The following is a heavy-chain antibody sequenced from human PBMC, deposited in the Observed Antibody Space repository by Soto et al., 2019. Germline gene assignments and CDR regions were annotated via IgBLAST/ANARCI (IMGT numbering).Heavy chain of an antibody. J-gene: IGHJ4*02. CDR3: ERSSWIKLSFAY. D-gene: IGHD5-18*01. CDR2: IIPIFGTE. Sequence: QVQLVQSWAEVKKPGSSVKVSCKASGGTFSSYAISWVRQAPGQGLEWMGGIIPIFGTENYAQKFQGRVTITADESTSTAYMELSSLRSEDTAVYYCERSSWIKLSFAYWGQGTLVTVSS. V-gene: IGHV1-69*01. CDR1: GGTFSSYA.